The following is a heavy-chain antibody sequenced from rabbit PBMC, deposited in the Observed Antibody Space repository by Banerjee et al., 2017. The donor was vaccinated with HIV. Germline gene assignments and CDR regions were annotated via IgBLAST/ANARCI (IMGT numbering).Heavy chain of an antibody. J-gene: IGHJ4*01. CDR3: AREDDAYADYDL. Sequence: QSLEESGGDLVQPGGSLTLSCKASGLDFSSSYWTCWVRQAPGKGLEWIGCIYASSGSTDYASWVNGRFTISLDNAQNTVPLQMTNLTAADTATYFCAREDDAYADYDLWGPGTLVTVS. D-gene: IGHD2-1*01. CDR1: GLDFSSSYW. CDR2: IYASSGST. V-gene: IGHV1S40*01.